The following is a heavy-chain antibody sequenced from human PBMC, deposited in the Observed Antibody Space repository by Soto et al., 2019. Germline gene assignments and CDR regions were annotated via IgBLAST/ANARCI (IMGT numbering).Heavy chain of an antibody. CDR1: GSTFSTYG. D-gene: IGHD1-1*01. J-gene: IGHJ6*02. CDR3: AKDLLLSPCLSLERYSSCMVF. V-gene: IGHV1-18*01. Sequence: ASVKVSCKASGSTFSTYGSNWVRQAPGQGLEWMGWITGYNIHTKYAEKFQGRVTMTTDTSTSTVYMELRSLRSDDPAVYYCAKDLLLSPCLSLERYSSCMVFWYPGTMLTLFS. CDR2: ITGYNIHT.